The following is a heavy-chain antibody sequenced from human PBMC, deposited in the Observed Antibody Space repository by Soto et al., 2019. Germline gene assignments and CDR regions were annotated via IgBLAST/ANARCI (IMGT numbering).Heavy chain of an antibody. V-gene: IGHV2-70*17. CDR2: IDWEEEK. D-gene: IGHD1-7*01. Sequence: GPTLGNPKQTLILTCAFSGFSLSRKRMSVSWIRQPPGKALEFLARIDWEEEKFYSQSLRTRLTVSKDTSKSQVVLTLTNVDPVDTATYYCTRSTNWNYEYYFDYWGQGTLVTVSS. CDR3: TRSTNWNYEYYFDY. CDR1: GFSLSRKRMS. J-gene: IGHJ4*02.